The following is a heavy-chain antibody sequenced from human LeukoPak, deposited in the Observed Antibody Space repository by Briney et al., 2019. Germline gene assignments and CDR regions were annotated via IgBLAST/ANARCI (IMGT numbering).Heavy chain of an antibody. CDR1: GYTFTNYD. D-gene: IGHD6-19*01. V-gene: IGHV1-18*01. CDR2: ISTYSGST. Sequence: GASVKASCKASGYTFTNYDFSWVRQAPGQGLEWMGWISTYSGSTNYAQKLQGRVTMTTDTSTSTAYMELRSLRSDDTAVYYCARVLIAVAGTHWGAFDIWGQGTMVTVSS. J-gene: IGHJ3*02. CDR3: ARVLIAVAGTHWGAFDI.